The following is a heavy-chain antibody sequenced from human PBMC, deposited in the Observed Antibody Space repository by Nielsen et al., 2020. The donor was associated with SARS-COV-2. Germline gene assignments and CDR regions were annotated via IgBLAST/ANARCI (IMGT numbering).Heavy chain of an antibody. CDR2: ISGSGGST. J-gene: IGHJ6*02. D-gene: IGHD6-6*01. Sequence: VRQAPGKGLEWVSAISGSGGSTYYADSVKGRFTISRDNSKNTLYLQMNSLRAEDTAVYYCARDLVYEDIAADYYYYGMDVWGQGTTVTVSS. CDR3: ARDLVYEDIAADYYYYGMDV. V-gene: IGHV3-23*01.